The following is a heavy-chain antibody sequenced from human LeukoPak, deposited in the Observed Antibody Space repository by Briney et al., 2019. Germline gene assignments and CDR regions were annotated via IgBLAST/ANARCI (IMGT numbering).Heavy chain of an antibody. D-gene: IGHD4-11*01. CDR3: ARGGQLTRVEYYFDY. V-gene: IGHV3-53*01. CDR1: GFTVSGNY. Sequence: GGSLRLSCAASGFTVSGNYVSWVRQAPGKGLEWVSGIHGGGSTHYADSVKGRFTLSRDISMNTLYLQMNSLRADDTAVYYCARGGQLTRVEYYFDYWGQGTLVTVSS. CDR2: IHGGGST. J-gene: IGHJ4*02.